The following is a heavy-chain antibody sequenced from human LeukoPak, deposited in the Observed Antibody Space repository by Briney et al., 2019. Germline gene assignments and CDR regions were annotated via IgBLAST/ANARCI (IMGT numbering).Heavy chain of an antibody. D-gene: IGHD3-22*01. Sequence: GGSLRLSCSASGFTFSSYAMHWVRQAPGKGLESVSAVSSNGGSTYYADSVKGRVTISRDNSKNTLYLQMSSLRAEDTAVYYCARRVSPTPFDYWGQGTLVTVSS. CDR3: ARRVSPTPFDY. CDR1: GFTFSSYA. J-gene: IGHJ4*02. V-gene: IGHV3-64D*09. CDR2: VSSNGGST.